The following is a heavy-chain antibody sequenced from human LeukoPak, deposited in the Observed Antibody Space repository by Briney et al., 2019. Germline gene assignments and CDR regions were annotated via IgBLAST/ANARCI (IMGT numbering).Heavy chain of an antibody. Sequence: SETLSLTCTVSGGSITSYYWSWIRQSAGKGLEWIGRIYITGSTTYNPSLKSRVTMSLDTSKNQFSLKLSSVTAADTAVYYCARGLGSAIVATSPFDYWGQGTLVTVSS. J-gene: IGHJ4*02. V-gene: IGHV4-4*07. CDR2: IYITGST. CDR1: GGSITSYY. D-gene: IGHD5-12*01. CDR3: ARGLGSAIVATSPFDY.